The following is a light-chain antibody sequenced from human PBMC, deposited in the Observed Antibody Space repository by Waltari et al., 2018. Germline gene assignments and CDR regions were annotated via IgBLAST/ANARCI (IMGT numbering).Light chain of an antibody. CDR3: SSYTKDTRI. Sequence: QSALTQPASVSGSPGQSITISCTWASGVIGSYYYVSWYQQHPGNAPKLVIFDVNNRPSGVSNRFSASVSGNTASLTISGLQAEDEADYYCSSYTKDTRIFGGGTKLTVL. J-gene: IGLJ2*01. V-gene: IGLV2-14*03. CDR1: SGVIGSYYY. CDR2: DVN.